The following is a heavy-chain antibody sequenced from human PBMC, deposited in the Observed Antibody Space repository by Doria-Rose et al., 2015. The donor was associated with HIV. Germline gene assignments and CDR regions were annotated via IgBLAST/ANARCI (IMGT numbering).Heavy chain of an antibody. D-gene: IGHD6-13*01. V-gene: IGHV2-26*01. CDR2: IFSDDDR. CDR1: GVSLSSPGMG. Sequence: TLKESGPVLVKPTETLTLTCTVSGVSLSSPGMGVSWIRQPPGKALEWLANIFSDDDRSYKTSLKSRLTISRRTTRGQVVLTMTAMDPVDTATYYCARIKSSRWYHKYFFDFWGQGTLVIVSA. CDR3: ARIKSSRWYHKYFFDF. J-gene: IGHJ4*02.